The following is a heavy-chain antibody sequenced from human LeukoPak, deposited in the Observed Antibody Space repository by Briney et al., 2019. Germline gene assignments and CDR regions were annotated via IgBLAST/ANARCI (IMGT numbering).Heavy chain of an antibody. D-gene: IGHD6-13*01. CDR2: IIPIFGTA. Sequence: SVKVSCKASGGTFSSYAISWVRQAPGQGLEWMGGIIPIFGTANYAQKFQGRVTITADESTSTAYMELSSLRSEDTAVYYCATTRDWQQLVKALDHWGQGTLVTVSS. CDR3: ATTRDWQQLVKALDH. J-gene: IGHJ4*02. CDR1: GGTFSSYA. V-gene: IGHV1-69*13.